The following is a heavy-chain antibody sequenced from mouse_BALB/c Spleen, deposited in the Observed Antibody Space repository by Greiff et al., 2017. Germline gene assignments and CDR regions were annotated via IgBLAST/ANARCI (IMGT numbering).Heavy chain of an antibody. J-gene: IGHJ4*01. D-gene: IGHD1-1*01. V-gene: IGHV5-12-2*01. Sequence: EVKLMESGGGLVQPGGSLKLSCAASGFTFSSYTMSWVRQTPEKRLEWVAYISNGGGSTYYPDTVKGRFTISRDNAKNTLYLQMSSLKSEDTAMYYCARNYGSSYLYAMDYWGQGTSVTVSS. CDR3: ARNYGSSYLYAMDY. CDR2: ISNGGGST. CDR1: GFTFSSYT.